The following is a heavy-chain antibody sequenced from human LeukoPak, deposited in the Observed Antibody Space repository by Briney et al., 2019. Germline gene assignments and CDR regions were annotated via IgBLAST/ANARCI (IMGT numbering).Heavy chain of an antibody. D-gene: IGHD1-26*01. CDR3: ARRWDSRFYFDY. CDR2: VTRNSTYI. V-gene: IGHV3-21*04. CDR1: GFTFSSYS. J-gene: IGHJ4*02. Sequence: GGSLRLSCAASGFTFSSYSMNWVRQAPGKGLEWVSSVTRNSTYIYYADSLKGRFTISRDNAKNSLYLQMNSLRAEDTALYYCARRWDSRFYFDYWGQGTLVTVSS.